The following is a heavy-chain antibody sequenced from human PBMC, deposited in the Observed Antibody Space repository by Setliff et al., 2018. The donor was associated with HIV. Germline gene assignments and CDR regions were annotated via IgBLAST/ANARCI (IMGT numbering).Heavy chain of an antibody. V-gene: IGHV4-31*01. D-gene: IGHD3-3*01. Sequence: SETLSLTCTVSGGSISSGGYYWSWIRQHPGKGLEWIGYIYYSGSTYYNPSLKSLVTISVDTSKNQFSLKLSSVTAADTGVYYCARVVGSTPYNFWSGYPYVYWFDPWGQGTLVTVSS. J-gene: IGHJ5*02. CDR3: ARVVGSTPYNFWSGYPYVYWFDP. CDR2: IYYSGST. CDR1: GGSISSGGYY.